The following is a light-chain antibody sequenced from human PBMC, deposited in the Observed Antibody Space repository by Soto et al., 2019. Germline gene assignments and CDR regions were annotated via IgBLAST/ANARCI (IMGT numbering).Light chain of an antibody. CDR1: QSVNSNY. V-gene: IGKV3-20*01. CDR2: GAS. Sequence: EIVLTQSPGTLSLSPGERATLSCRASQSVNSNYLAWYQRKPGQAPRLLIYGASNRATDIPYRFSASGSGTDFTLTITRLEAEDFAVYYCQQYDSTPPTFGQGTKGEVK. J-gene: IGKJ1*01. CDR3: QQYDSTPPT.